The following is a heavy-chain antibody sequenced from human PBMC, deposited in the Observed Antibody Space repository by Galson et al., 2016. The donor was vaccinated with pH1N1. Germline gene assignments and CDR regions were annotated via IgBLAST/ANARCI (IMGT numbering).Heavy chain of an antibody. CDR3: ARGGYWVY. J-gene: IGHJ4*02. V-gene: IGHV1-46*01. CDR1: GYTFTTQY. Sequence: GYTFTTQYVNWVRQAPGQGLEWLGVIDPSGGSTTYAQKFQGRVTVTVDTSTSTVYMELSSLRSDDTAMYYCARGGYWVYWGQGTLVTVSS. D-gene: IGHD3-22*01. CDR2: IDPSGGST.